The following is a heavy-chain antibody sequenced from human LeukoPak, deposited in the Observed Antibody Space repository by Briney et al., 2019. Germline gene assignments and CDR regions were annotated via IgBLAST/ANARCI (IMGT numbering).Heavy chain of an antibody. J-gene: IGHJ5*02. V-gene: IGHV4-59*01. CDR3: ARVPTPPRYCSSTSCYDRDNWFDP. CDR1: GGSISSYY. D-gene: IGHD2-2*01. CDR2: IYYSGSN. Sequence: PSETLSLTCNVSGGSISSYYWSWIRQPPGKGLEWIGYIYYSGSNTNNPSLKSRVTISVGTSKNQFSLKLSSVTAADTAVYYCARVPTPPRYCSSTSCYDRDNWFDPWGQGTLVTVSS.